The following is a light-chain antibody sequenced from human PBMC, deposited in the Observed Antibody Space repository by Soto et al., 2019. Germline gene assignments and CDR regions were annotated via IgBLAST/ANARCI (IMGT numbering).Light chain of an antibody. CDR2: LNSDGSH. CDR3: QTLGTGIWV. V-gene: IGLV4-69*01. CDR1: SGHSSYA. J-gene: IGLJ3*02. Sequence: QLVLTQSPSASASLGASVKLTCTLSSGHSSYAIAWHQQQPEKGPRYLMKLNSDGSHSKGDGIPDRFSGSSSGAERHLTISSLQSEDEADYYCQTLGTGIWVFGGGTKLTVL.